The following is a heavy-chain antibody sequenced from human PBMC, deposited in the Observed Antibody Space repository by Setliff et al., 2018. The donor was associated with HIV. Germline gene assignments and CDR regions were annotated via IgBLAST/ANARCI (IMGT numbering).Heavy chain of an antibody. J-gene: IGHJ4*02. CDR3: ARLRQWLAFFDS. D-gene: IGHD6-19*01. V-gene: IGHV4-34*01. CDR2: INHSGST. CDR1: GGSFSGYY. Sequence: PSETLSLTCAVYGGSFSGYYWSWIRQPPGKGLEWIGEINHSGSTNYNPSLKSRVTISVDTSKNQFSLKLSSVTAADTAVYYCARLRQWLAFFDSWGQGTLVTVSS.